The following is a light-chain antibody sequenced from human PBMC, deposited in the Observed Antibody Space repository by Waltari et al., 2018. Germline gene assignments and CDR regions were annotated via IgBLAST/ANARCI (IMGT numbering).Light chain of an antibody. CDR1: SSTIGAGYD. J-gene: IGLJ2*01. Sequence: HSVLPQPPSASRSPAQRFPISCTVSSSTIGAGYDVHWHQQRPGTAPKLLIYGNSNRPSGVPDRFSGSKSGTSASLAITGLQAEDEADYYCQSYDSSLSGSRVFGGGTKLTVL. CDR2: GNS. V-gene: IGLV1-40*01. CDR3: QSYDSSLSGSRV.